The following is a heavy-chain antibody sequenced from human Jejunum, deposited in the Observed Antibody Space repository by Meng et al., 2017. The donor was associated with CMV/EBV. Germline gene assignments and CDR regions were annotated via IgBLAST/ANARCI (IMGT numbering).Heavy chain of an antibody. Sequence: SGFTVSTDDMSWVRQAPGKGLEWVSSIYIGSSTDYADSVKGRFTISRDNPKNTLILQMNNLRAEDTALYYCARFSIVGRTNAFDMWGHGTMVTVSS. CDR3: ARFSIVGRTNAFDM. D-gene: IGHD1-26*01. CDR2: IYIGSST. V-gene: IGHV3-53*01. CDR1: GFTVSTDD. J-gene: IGHJ3*02.